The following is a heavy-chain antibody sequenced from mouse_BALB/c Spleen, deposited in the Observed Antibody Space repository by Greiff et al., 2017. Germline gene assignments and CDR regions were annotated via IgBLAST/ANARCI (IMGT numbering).Heavy chain of an antibody. Sequence: QVQLQQPGAELVKPGASVKLSCKASGYTFTSYWMHWVKQRPGQGLEWIGNIYPSDSYTNYNQKFKDKATLTVDKSSSTAYMQLSSPTSEDSAVYYCTRSEPYTRGGFAYWGQGTLVTVSA. CDR3: TRSEPYTRGGFAY. J-gene: IGHJ3*01. CDR1: GYTFTSYW. CDR2: IYPSDSYT. V-gene: IGHV1-69*02. D-gene: IGHD5-1-1*01.